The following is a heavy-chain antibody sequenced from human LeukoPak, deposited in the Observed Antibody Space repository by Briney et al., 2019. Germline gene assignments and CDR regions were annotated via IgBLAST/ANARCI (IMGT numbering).Heavy chain of an antibody. CDR3: ARSGFGDPYYYYYMDV. J-gene: IGHJ6*03. D-gene: IGHD3-10*01. CDR1: GYTLTGYY. CDR2: INPNSGGT. V-gene: IGHV1-2*02. Sequence: GASVKVSCKASGYTLTGYYMHWVRQAPGQGLEWMGWINPNSGGTNYAQEFQGRVTMTRDTSISTAYMELSRLRSDDTAVYYCARSGFGDPYYYYYMDVWGKGTTVTVSS.